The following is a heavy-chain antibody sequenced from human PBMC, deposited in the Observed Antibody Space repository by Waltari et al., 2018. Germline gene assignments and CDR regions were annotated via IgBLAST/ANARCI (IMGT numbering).Heavy chain of an antibody. CDR1: GYSVTSYW. Sequence: EVQLVQSGAEVKKPGASLKISCEGSGYSVTSYWTGWVRQMPGKGLEWMGVIFPGDSNTKYSPSFRGQVTISADNSITTAYLQWSSLKASDTAIYFCARQPLHSYGIRHFDYWGQGTPVTVS. V-gene: IGHV5-51*01. J-gene: IGHJ4*02. CDR2: IFPGDSNT. D-gene: IGHD5-18*01. CDR3: ARQPLHSYGIRHFDY.